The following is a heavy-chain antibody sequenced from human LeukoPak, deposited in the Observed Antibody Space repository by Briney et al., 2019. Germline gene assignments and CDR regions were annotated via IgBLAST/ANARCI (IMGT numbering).Heavy chain of an antibody. Sequence: GGSLRLSCAASRLTVSSNCMSWVRQAPGKGLEWVSVLYSGGDRYYADSVKGRFTISRDNSKNSLYLQMNSLRAEDTAVYYCARGATVAGDFDYWGQGTLVTVSS. CDR2: LYSGGDR. J-gene: IGHJ4*02. CDR1: RLTVSSNC. V-gene: IGHV3-66*01. D-gene: IGHD6-19*01. CDR3: ARGATVAGDFDY.